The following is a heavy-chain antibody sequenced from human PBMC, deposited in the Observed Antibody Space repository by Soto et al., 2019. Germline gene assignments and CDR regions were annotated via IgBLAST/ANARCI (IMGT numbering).Heavy chain of an antibody. CDR1: GGSISSGDYY. CDR2: IYYSGST. Sequence: SETLSLTCTVSGGSISSGDYYWSWIRQPPGKGLEWIGYIYYSGSTYYNPSLKSRVTISVDTSKNQFSLKLSSVTAADTAVYYCARDSFYYDSSAQYYYYGMDVWGQGTTVTVSS. J-gene: IGHJ6*02. V-gene: IGHV4-30-4*01. CDR3: ARDSFYYDSSAQYYYYGMDV. D-gene: IGHD3-22*01.